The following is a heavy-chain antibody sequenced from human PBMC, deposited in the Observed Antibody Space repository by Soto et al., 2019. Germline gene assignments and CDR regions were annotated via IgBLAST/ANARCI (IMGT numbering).Heavy chain of an antibody. CDR3: ARGWFGMSGDDAFDI. D-gene: IGHD3-10*01. Sequence: QVQLVQSGVEVKKPGASVKVSCKAFGYTFNSYGISWVRQAPGQGLEWVGWISTSNGNTDYAQKLQGRVTVTTDTSTSTAYMELRSLRSDDTAVYYCARGWFGMSGDDAFDIWGQGTMVTVSS. V-gene: IGHV1-18*01. J-gene: IGHJ3*02. CDR2: ISTSNGNT. CDR1: GYTFNSYG.